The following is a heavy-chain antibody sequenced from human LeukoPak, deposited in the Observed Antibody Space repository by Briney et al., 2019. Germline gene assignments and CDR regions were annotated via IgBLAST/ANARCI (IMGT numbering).Heavy chain of an antibody. D-gene: IGHD4-17*01. CDR1: GFTFDDYA. Sequence: GGSLRLSCATSGFTFDDYAMHWVHQAPGKGLEWVSLISWDGGSTYYADSVKGRFTISRDNSKNSLYLQMNSLRAEDTALYYCAKAHYAYYYYYMDVWGKGTTVTVSS. CDR2: ISWDGGST. CDR3: AKAHYAYYYYYMDV. V-gene: IGHV3-43D*03. J-gene: IGHJ6*03.